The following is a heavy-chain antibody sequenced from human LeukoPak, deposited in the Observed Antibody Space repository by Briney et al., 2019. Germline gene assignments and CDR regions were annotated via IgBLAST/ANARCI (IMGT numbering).Heavy chain of an antibody. CDR2: IYYSGST. CDR3: ARIVVVPAAMGAQYYFDY. J-gene: IGHJ4*02. D-gene: IGHD2-2*01. Sequence: PSETLSLTCTVSGGSISSYYWSWIRQPPGKGLEWIGYIYYSGSTNYNPSLKSRVTISVDTSKNQFSLKLSSVTAADTAVYYCARIVVVPAAMGAQYYFDYWGQGTLVTVSS. V-gene: IGHV4-59*12. CDR1: GGSISSYY.